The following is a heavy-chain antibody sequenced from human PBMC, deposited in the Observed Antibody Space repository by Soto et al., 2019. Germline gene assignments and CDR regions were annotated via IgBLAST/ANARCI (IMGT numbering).Heavy chain of an antibody. CDR3: ARDRIAARPAGGRFDP. CDR2: IWYDGSNK. J-gene: IGHJ5*02. Sequence: PVGSLRLSCAASGFTFSSYGMHWVRQAPGKGLEWVAVIWYDGSNKCYADSVKGRFTISRDNSKNTLYLQMDSLRAEDTAVYYCARDRIAARPAGGRFDPWGQGTLVTVSS. CDR1: GFTFSSYG. D-gene: IGHD6-6*01. V-gene: IGHV3-33*01.